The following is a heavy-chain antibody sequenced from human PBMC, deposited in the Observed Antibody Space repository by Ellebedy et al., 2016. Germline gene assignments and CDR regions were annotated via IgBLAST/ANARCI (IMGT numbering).Heavy chain of an antibody. CDR2: INPNSGGT. J-gene: IGHJ5*02. D-gene: IGHD3-10*01. CDR3: ARGKYGSGTYYKGVTWFDP. V-gene: IGHV1-2*04. CDR1: GYTFTGYF. Sequence: ASVKVSCKASGYTFTGYFIHWVRQAPGQGLEWMGWINPNSGGTNYAQKFQGWVTMTRDTSISTAYMELSRLRSDETAVYYCARGKYGSGTYYKGVTWFDPWGQGTLVTVSS.